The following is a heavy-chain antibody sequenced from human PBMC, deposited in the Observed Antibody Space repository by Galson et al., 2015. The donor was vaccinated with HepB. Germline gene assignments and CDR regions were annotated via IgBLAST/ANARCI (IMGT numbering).Heavy chain of an antibody. Sequence: SVKVSCKASGGTFSSYAISWVRQAPGQGLEWMGRIIPILGIANYAQKFQGRVTITADKSTSTAYMELSSLRSEDTAVYYCATGRSFHYYGSGSYCDYWGQGTLVTVSS. CDR1: GGTFSSYA. CDR2: IIPILGIA. V-gene: IGHV1-69*04. CDR3: ATGRSFHYYGSGSYCDY. J-gene: IGHJ4*02. D-gene: IGHD3-10*01.